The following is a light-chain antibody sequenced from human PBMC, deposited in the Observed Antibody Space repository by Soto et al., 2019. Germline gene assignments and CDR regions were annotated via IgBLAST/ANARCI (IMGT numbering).Light chain of an antibody. CDR1: QSISSW. CDR2: DAS. V-gene: IGKV1-5*01. CDR3: QQYNSYPRT. J-gene: IGKJ1*01. Sequence: IQMTHSPSTLAASLGDIVTMTFRASQSISSWLAWYQQKPGKAPKLLIYDASSLESGVPSRFSGSGSGTEFTLTISSLQPDDFATYYCQQYNSYPRTFGQGTKVDIK.